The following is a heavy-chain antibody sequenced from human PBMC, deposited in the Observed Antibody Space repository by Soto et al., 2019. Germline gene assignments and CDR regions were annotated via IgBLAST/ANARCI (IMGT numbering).Heavy chain of an antibody. CDR1: GYTFTSYG. CDR3: ARDGGIPVFAACDI. D-gene: IGHD3-16*01. CDR2: ISAYNGNT. V-gene: IGHV1-18*04. Sequence: QVPLVQSGAEVKKPGASVKVSCKASGYTFTSYGISWVRQAPGQGLEWMGWISAYNGNTNSAQILQGSVTMTTDTPKSTAYMELRSLRSDDTAVYYCARDGGIPVFAACDIWGQGTMVTVSS. J-gene: IGHJ3*02.